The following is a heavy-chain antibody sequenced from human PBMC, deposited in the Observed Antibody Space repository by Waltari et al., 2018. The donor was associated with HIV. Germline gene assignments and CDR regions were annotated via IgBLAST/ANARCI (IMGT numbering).Heavy chain of an antibody. CDR1: GYIFTSYD. J-gene: IGHJ4*02. V-gene: IGHV1-8*01. CDR3: ARGLRFLDDYYFDY. D-gene: IGHD3-3*01. Sequence: QVQLVQSGAEVKKPGASVKVSCKASGYIFTSYDINWVRQATGQGLEWMGWMNPYSGNRGYAQKFQGRVTMTRNTSISTVYMELNSLKSEDTAVYYCARGLRFLDDYYFDYWGQGTLFTVSA. CDR2: MNPYSGNR.